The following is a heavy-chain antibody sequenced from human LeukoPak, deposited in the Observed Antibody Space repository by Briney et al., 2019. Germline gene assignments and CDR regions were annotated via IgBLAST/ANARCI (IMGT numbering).Heavy chain of an antibody. Sequence: TPSETLSLTCTVSGESITTHYWTWIRQPPGKGLEWTGYVYDTGSTDYNPSLKSRVTISVDTSKNQFSLRLNSVTAADTAIYYCAREKIAMRAFDSWGQGTLVTVSS. J-gene: IGHJ4*02. CDR2: VYDTGST. CDR3: AREKIAMRAFDS. CDR1: GESITTHY. D-gene: IGHD2-2*01. V-gene: IGHV4-59*11.